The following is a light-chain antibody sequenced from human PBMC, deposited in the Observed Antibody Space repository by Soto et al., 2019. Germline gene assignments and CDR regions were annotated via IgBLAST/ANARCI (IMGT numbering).Light chain of an antibody. CDR3: QQSYSTPRT. Sequence: DIQMTQTPSSLSASVGDRVTITCRSSQSISSYLNWYQQKPGKAPKLLIYAASSLQSGVPSRFSGSGSGTDFTLTISSLQPEDFATYYCQQSYSTPRTFGQGTGLEI. V-gene: IGKV1-39*01. CDR1: QSISSY. J-gene: IGKJ5*01. CDR2: AAS.